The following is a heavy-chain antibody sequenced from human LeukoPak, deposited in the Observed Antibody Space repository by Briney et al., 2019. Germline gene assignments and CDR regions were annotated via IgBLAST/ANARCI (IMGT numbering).Heavy chain of an antibody. CDR2: IKKDGSEK. CDR3: AGGAGFLIDY. D-gene: IGHD2/OR15-2a*01. J-gene: IGHJ4*02. Sequence: GGSLRLSCAASGFTFSNYWMNWVRQAPGKGPEWVAIIKKDGSEKYYVDSVKGRFTISRDNAKNSLYLQTNSLRADDTAVYFCAGGAGFLIDYWGQGALVTVSS. CDR1: GFTFSNYW. V-gene: IGHV3-7*01.